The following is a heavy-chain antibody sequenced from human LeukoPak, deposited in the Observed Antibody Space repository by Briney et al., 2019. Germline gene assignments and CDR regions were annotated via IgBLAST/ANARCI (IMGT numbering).Heavy chain of an antibody. D-gene: IGHD4-17*01. V-gene: IGHV3-11*01. Sequence: GGSLRLSCVASGSTFSDYYMSWIRQAPGKGLEWLSYISSSGSTIYYADSVKGRFTFSRDNAKNSLYLQMNSLRAEDTAVYYCVRRMTAVTANWFDPWGQGTLVTVSS. CDR3: VRRMTAVTANWFDP. CDR2: ISSSGSTI. CDR1: GSTFSDYY. J-gene: IGHJ5*02.